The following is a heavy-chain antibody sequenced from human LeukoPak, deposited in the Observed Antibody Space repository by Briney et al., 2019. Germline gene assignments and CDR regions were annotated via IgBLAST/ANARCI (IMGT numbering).Heavy chain of an antibody. CDR1: GGSISSYY. CDR2: IYTSGST. V-gene: IGHV4-4*07. D-gene: IGHD6-13*01. CDR3: ARVGRQLAPFDY. Sequence: SETLSLTCTVSGGSISSYYWSWIRQPAGKVLEWIGRIYTSGSTNYNPSLKSRFTMSVDTSKNQSSLKLSSVTAADPAVYYCARVGRQLAPFDYWGQGTLVTVSS. J-gene: IGHJ4*02.